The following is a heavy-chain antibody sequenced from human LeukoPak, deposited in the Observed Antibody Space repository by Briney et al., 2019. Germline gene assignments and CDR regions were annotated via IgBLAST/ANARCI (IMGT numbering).Heavy chain of an antibody. CDR2: IYPGDSDT. J-gene: IGHJ4*02. CDR1: GYRFTTYW. V-gene: IGHV5-51*01. CDR3: ARRGSGWYVDY. D-gene: IGHD6-19*01. Sequence: GESLKISCRVSGYRFTTYWIGWVRQMPGKGLEWMGIIYPGDSDTRYSPSFQGQVTISVDKSISTAYLQWSSLKASDTAMYYCARRGSGWYVDYWGQGTLVTVSS.